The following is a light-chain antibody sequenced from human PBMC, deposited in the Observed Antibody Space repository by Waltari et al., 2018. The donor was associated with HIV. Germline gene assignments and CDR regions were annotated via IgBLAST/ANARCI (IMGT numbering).Light chain of an antibody. Sequence: SYVLTQPPSVSVAPGKTARISCEGDNTGSKSVHWYQQKPGQAPVVVMYYDSDRPPGIPERFSGSKSGNTATLTISRVEAGDEADYYCQVWDRGSDHYVFGTGTKVTVV. CDR3: QVWDRGSDHYV. J-gene: IGLJ1*01. V-gene: IGLV3-21*04. CDR2: YDS. CDR1: NTGSKS.